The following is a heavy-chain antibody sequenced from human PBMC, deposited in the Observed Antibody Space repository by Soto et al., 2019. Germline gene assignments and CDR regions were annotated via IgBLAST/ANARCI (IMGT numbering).Heavy chain of an antibody. CDR1: GDSISSNGYY. CDR3: ARHISNFRYYYYAMDV. Sequence: SETLSLTCIVSGDSISSNGYYWSWIRQHPGKGLEWVGYIYYSGSTYYNPSLKSRATISLDTSKKQFSLKLSSVTAADTAVYYCARHISNFRYYYYAMDVWGQGTTVTVSS. V-gene: IGHV4-31*03. CDR2: IYYSGST. D-gene: IGHD4-4*01. J-gene: IGHJ6*02.